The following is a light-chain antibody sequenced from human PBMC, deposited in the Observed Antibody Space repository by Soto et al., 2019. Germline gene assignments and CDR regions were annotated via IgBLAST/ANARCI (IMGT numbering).Light chain of an antibody. CDR3: QQHTNWPLT. V-gene: IGKV3-11*01. J-gene: IGKJ4*01. Sequence: ETVLTQSPATLSLSPGEGATLSCRASQSVSSFLAWYQQKPGQAPRLLIYDASNRATGIPARFSGSGSGTDFTLTISSLEPEDFAVYYCQQHTNWPLTFGGGTKVDIK. CDR2: DAS. CDR1: QSVSSF.